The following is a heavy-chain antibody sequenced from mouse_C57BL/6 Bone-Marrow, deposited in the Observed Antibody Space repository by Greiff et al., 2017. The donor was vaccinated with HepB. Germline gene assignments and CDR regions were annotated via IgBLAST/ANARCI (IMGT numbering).Heavy chain of an antibody. V-gene: IGHV6-3*01. J-gene: IGHJ2*01. CDR2: IRLKSDNYAT. CDR1: GFTFSNYW. Sequence: DVQLQESGGGLVQPGGSMKLSCVASGFTFSNYWMNWVRQSPEKGLEWVAQIRLKSDNYATHYAESVKGRFTISRDDSKSSVYLQMNNLRAEDTGIDYCTEERYFDYRGQGTTLTASS. CDR3: TEERYFDY.